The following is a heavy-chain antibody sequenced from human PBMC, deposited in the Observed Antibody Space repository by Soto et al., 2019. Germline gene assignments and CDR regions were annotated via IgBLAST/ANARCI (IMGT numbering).Heavy chain of an antibody. CDR3: ARDLPPVDY. V-gene: IGHV1-18*01. Sequence: QVQLVQSGAEVKKPGASVKVSCKASGYTFSSYFISWVRQAPGQGLEWMGWISAYNGNTNYAQNLQGRVTMTTDTSTSKAYMEQRSLRSADTAVYYCARDLPPVDYWGQGTLVTVSS. CDR1: GYTFSSYF. CDR2: ISAYNGNT. J-gene: IGHJ4*02.